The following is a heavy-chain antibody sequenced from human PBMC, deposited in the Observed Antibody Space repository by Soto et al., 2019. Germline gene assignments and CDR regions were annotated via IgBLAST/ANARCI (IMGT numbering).Heavy chain of an antibody. J-gene: IGHJ6*03. D-gene: IGHD6-6*01. Sequence: VQLAESGGGLAQPGGSLRLSCAASGFTLSGYAMDWVRQAPGKGLEYVSGISSNGVGTYYANSVQGRVTISRDNSKNTVYLQMGSLRPEDMAVYYCARRARPDFYYMDVWGKGTTVTVAS. CDR3: ARRARPDFYYMDV. V-gene: IGHV3-64*01. CDR1: GFTLSGYA. CDR2: ISSNGVGT.